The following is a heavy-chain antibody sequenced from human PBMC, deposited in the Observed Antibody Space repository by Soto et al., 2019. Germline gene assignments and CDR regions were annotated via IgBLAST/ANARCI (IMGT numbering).Heavy chain of an antibody. J-gene: IGHJ4*02. D-gene: IGHD1-1*01. V-gene: IGHV3-7*03. CDR3: ARGGTASIFDY. CDR1: GFTFSSYW. Sequence: EVQLVESGGGLVQPGGSLSLSWAASGFTFSSYWMSWVRQAPGKGREWVANIKQDGREKYYVDSVKGRFTISRDNAKNSLYLQMNSLRAEDTAVYYCARGGTASIFDYWGQGTLVTVSS. CDR2: IKQDGREK.